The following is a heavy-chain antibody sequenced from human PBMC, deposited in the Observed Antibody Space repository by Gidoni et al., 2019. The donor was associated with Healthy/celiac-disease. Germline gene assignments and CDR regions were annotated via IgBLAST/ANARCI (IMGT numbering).Heavy chain of an antibody. CDR2: IGGSGGST. CDR3: AKGDISPLSAFDI. J-gene: IGHJ3*02. Sequence: EVQLLESGGGLVQPGGPLGLSCAASGFTFSSYAMSWVRQAPGKGLGWVSAIGGSGGSTYYADSVKGRFTISRDNSKNTLYLQMNSLRAEDTAVYYCAKGDISPLSAFDIWGQGTMVTVSS. CDR1: GFTFSSYA. D-gene: IGHD3-9*01. V-gene: IGHV3-23*01.